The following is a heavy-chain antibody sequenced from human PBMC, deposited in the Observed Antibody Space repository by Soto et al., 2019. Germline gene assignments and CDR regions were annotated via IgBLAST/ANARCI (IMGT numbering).Heavy chain of an antibody. CDR1: GGSISSGGYY. CDR3: VRDRWAAGQPYNLFDP. Sequence: PSETLSLTCTVSGGSISSGGYYWSWIRQHPGKGLEWIGYIYYSGSTYYNPSLKSRVTISVDTSKNQFSLKLSSVTAADTVLFYCVRDRWAAGQPYNLFDPWGQGTLVTVSS. D-gene: IGHD6-19*01. J-gene: IGHJ5*02. V-gene: IGHV4-31*03. CDR2: IYYSGST.